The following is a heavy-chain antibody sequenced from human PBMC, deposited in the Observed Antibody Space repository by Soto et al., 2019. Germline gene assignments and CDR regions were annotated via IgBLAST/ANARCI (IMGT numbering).Heavy chain of an antibody. CDR3: ARSFSGSRNFDAFDI. CDR2: ISSSSSYT. D-gene: IGHD3-22*01. Sequence: QVQLVESGGGLVKPGGSLRLSCAASGFTFSDYYMSWIRQAPGKGLEWVSYISSSSSYTNYADSVKGRFTISRDNAKNSLYLQMNSLRAEDTAVYYCARSFSGSRNFDAFDIWGQGTMVTVSS. J-gene: IGHJ3*02. V-gene: IGHV3-11*05. CDR1: GFTFSDYY.